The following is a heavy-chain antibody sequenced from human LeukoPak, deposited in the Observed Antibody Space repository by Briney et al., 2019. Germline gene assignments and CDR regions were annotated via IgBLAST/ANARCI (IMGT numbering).Heavy chain of an antibody. CDR2: IYYSGST. CDR3: ARRGARSKYSGYDLEV. CDR1: GGSISSYY. J-gene: IGHJ3*01. Sequence: SETLSLTCTVSGGSISSYYWSWIRQPSGKGLEWIGYIYYSGSTNYNPSLKSRVTISVDTSENQFSLKLSSVTAADTAVYYCARRGARSKYSGYDLEVWGQGTMVTVSS. V-gene: IGHV4-59*08. D-gene: IGHD5-12*01.